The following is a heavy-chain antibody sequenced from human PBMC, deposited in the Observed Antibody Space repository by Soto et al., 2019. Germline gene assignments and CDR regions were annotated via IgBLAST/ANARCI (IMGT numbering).Heavy chain of an antibody. CDR1: GDSVSSNSAA. CDR2: TYYRSKWYH. CDR3: ARASYSSRWYWYFDY. V-gene: IGHV6-1*01. D-gene: IGHD6-13*01. Sequence: PSQTLSLTCGISGDSVSSNSAAWTWIRQSPSRGLEWLGRTYYRSKWYHDYALSVKSRITINPETSKNQFSLQLNSVTPEDTAVYYCARASYSSRWYWYFDYWGQGSLVTVSS. J-gene: IGHJ4*02.